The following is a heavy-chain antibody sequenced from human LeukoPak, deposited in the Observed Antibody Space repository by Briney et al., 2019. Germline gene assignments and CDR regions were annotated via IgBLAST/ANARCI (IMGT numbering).Heavy chain of an antibody. CDR3: ARLVGSYSDSSYDY. V-gene: IGHV5-51*01. Sequence: GESLKISCKGSGYRFSSYCIGWVRQMPGKGLEWMGIIYPGDSDTRYSPSFQGQVTISADKSISTAYLQWSSLKASDTAMYYCARLVGSYSDSSYDYWGQGTLVTVSS. D-gene: IGHD6-6*01. CDR2: IYPGDSDT. J-gene: IGHJ4*02. CDR1: GYRFSSYC.